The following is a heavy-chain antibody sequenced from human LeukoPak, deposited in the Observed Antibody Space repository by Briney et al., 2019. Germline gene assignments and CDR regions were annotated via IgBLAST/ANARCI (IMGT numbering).Heavy chain of an antibody. J-gene: IGHJ4*02. CDR3: LRESYYAPQLFDY. CDR1: GFTFSSYS. CDR2: ISSSSSYI. D-gene: IGHD1-26*01. Sequence: GGSLRLSCAASGFTFSSYSMNWVRQAPGKGLEWVASISSSSSYIYYADSVKGRFTISRDNAKNSLYLQMNSLRAEDTAVYYCLRESYYAPQLFDYGGQGTLVTVS. V-gene: IGHV3-21*01.